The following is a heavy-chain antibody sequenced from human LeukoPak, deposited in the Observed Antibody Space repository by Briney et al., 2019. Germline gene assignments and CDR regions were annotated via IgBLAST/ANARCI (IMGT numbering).Heavy chain of an antibody. Sequence: ASVKVSCKASGYTFTGYYMHWVRQAPGQGLEWMGWINPNGGGTNYAQKFQGRVTMTRDTSISTAYMELSRLRSDDTAVYYCAVQPLGYCSSTSCYDLNMLMDVWGKGTTVTVSS. CDR2: INPNGGGT. CDR1: GYTFTGYY. CDR3: AVQPLGYCSSTSCYDLNMLMDV. J-gene: IGHJ6*04. D-gene: IGHD2-2*01. V-gene: IGHV1-2*02.